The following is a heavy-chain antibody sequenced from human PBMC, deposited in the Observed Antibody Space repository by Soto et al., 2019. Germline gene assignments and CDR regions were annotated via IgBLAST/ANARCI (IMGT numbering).Heavy chain of an antibody. J-gene: IGHJ4*02. CDR2: IYSSEYT. V-gene: IGHV4-59*08. CDR1: GGSISSYF. CDR3: ARHRDDDILTGYRKYYFDY. Sequence: SETLSLTCTVSGGSISSYFWSWIRQPPGKGLEWIGYIYSSEYTDYNPSLKSRVTISVDTSKDQFSLQLKSVTAADTAVYYCARHRDDDILTGYRKYYFDYWGQGTLVTVSS. D-gene: IGHD3-9*01.